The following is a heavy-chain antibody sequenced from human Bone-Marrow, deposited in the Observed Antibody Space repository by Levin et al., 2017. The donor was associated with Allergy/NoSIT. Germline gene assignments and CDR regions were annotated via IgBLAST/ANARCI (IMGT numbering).Heavy chain of an antibody. Sequence: GGSLRLSCAASGFTFRHYTMNWVRQAPGKGLEWVSCITSSGDSTYYADSVKGRFTISRDNAKNSLYLQLNRLRDEDTAMYYCARDPARGYYDSSGYSGDHWGQGALVTVSS. J-gene: IGHJ4*02. CDR3: ARDPARGYYDSSGYSGDH. V-gene: IGHV3-48*02. D-gene: IGHD3-22*01. CDR1: GFTFRHYT. CDR2: ITSSGDST.